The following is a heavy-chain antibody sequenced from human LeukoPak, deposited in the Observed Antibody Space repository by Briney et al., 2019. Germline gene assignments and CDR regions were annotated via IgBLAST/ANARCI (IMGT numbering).Heavy chain of an antibody. J-gene: IGHJ4*02. CDR2: ISGSGGST. V-gene: IGHV3-23*01. Sequence: GGSLRLSCAASGFTFSGYAMSWVRQAPGKGLEWVSAISGSGGSTYYADSVKGRFTISRDNSKNTLYLQMNSLRAEDTAVYYCAKGNLELRSNRYFDYWGQGTLVTVSS. CDR1: GFTFSGYA. CDR3: AKGNLELRSNRYFDY. D-gene: IGHD1-7*01.